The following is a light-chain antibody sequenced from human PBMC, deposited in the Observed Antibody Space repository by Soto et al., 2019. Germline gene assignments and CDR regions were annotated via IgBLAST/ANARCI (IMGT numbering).Light chain of an antibody. V-gene: IGKV1-5*01. CDR2: DAS. CDR3: QQYNTDSRT. CDR1: QSIGNR. Sequence: GDRGTMTCRATQSIGNRGAWYRQNPGEAPKLVIADASNLERGGPSRFSGGGSATEFTLTISSMQPEDFATYYCQQYNTDSRTFGQGTKVDI. J-gene: IGKJ1*01.